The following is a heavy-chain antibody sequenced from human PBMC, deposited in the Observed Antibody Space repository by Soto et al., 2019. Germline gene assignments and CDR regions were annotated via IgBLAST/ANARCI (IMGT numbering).Heavy chain of an antibody. Sequence: SETLSLTCAVYGGSFSGYYWSWIRQPPGKGLEWIGEINHSGSTNYNPSLKSRVTISVDTSKNQFSLRLSYVTAADTAVYYCARGLAAAGTRTIGIGQDRYYYGMDVWGQGTTVTVSS. CDR2: INHSGST. D-gene: IGHD6-13*01. V-gene: IGHV4-34*01. CDR3: ARGLAAAGTRTIGIGQDRYYYGMDV. CDR1: GGSFSGYY. J-gene: IGHJ6*02.